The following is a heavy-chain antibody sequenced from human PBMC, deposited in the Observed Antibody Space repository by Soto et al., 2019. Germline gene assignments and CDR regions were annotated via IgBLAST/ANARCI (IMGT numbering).Heavy chain of an antibody. CDR1: GGSTSSDNY. J-gene: IGHJ4*02. Sequence: QVQLQESGPGLVKPSQTLSLTCTVSGGSTSSDNYWSWIRQPPGKGLEWIGHIYYSGNTDYNPSLPSRLAISIDTSKNQFSLKLSSVTAADTAVYFCAREGGESSDGLYYFDSWGQGSLVTVSS. V-gene: IGHV4-30-4*01. CDR2: IYYSGNT. CDR3: AREGGESSDGLYYFDS. D-gene: IGHD3-16*01.